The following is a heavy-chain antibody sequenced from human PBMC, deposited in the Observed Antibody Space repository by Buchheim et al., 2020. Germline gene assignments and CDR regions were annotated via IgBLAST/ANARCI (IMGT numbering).Heavy chain of an antibody. Sequence: EVQLVESGGGLVQPGGSLRLSCAASGFTFSSYWMSWVRQAPGKGLEWVANIKQDGSEKYYVDSVKGRFTISRDNAKNSLSLQMNSLRAEDTAVYYCARVAEEKRYFDWLLPPGYWGQGTL. CDR1: GFTFSSYW. V-gene: IGHV3-7*01. CDR3: ARVAEEKRYFDWLLPPGY. J-gene: IGHJ4*02. D-gene: IGHD3-9*01. CDR2: IKQDGSEK.